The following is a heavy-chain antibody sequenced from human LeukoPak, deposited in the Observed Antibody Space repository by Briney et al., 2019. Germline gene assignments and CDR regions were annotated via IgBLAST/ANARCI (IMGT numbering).Heavy chain of an antibody. V-gene: IGHV1-8*03. CDR1: GYTFTSYD. CDR2: MNPNSGNT. Sequence: GASVKVSCKASGYTFTSYDINWVRQATGQGLEWMGWMNPNSGNTGYAQKFQGRVTITRNTSISTAYMELSSLRSEDTAVYYCAKDHLPGYCSSTSCYDWFDPWGQGTLVTVSS. CDR3: AKDHLPGYCSSTSCYDWFDP. D-gene: IGHD2-2*03. J-gene: IGHJ5*02.